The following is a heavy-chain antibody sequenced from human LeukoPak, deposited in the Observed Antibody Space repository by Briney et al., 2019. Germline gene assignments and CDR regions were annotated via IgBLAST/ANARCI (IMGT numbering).Heavy chain of an antibody. CDR2: ISSSSSYT. V-gene: IGHV3-11*05. D-gene: IGHD1-26*01. CDR1: GFPFSDYY. J-gene: IGHJ4*02. CDR3: ARAESGSFDY. Sequence: PGGSLRLSCAASGFPFSDYYMSWIRQAPGKGLEWVSYISSSSSYTNYADSVKGRFTISRDNAKNSLYLQMNSLRAEDTAVYYCARAESGSFDYWGQGTLVTVSS.